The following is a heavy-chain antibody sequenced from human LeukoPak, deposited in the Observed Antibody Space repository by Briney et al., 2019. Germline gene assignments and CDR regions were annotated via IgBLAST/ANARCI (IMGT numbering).Heavy chain of an antibody. J-gene: IGHJ6*02. CDR3: ARVNGIAVAGIPQSGMDV. CDR1: GYTFNRYY. D-gene: IGHD6-19*01. V-gene: IGHV1-2*02. Sequence: ASVQVPCKACGYTFNRYYIHWVQQAPGQGLAWMEWINLNSGDKNYAQKFQGRVTMTRDTAIGTAYMELSRLRSDDTAVYYCARVNGIAVAGIPQSGMDVWGQGTTVTVSS. CDR2: INLNSGDK.